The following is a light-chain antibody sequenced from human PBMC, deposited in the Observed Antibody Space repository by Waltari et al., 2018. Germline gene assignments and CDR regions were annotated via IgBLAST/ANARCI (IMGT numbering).Light chain of an antibody. CDR1: SCDVWPYNL. CDR3: CSYSGSSSRFV. CDR2: EVT. J-gene: IGLJ1*01. V-gene: IGLV2-23*02. Sequence: QSALTQPASVSGSPGQSITISCTGTSCDVWPYNLVSRYQQHPGKAPKLMIYEVTERPSRISSRFSGSKSVNTASLTISGLQAEDEADYFCCSYSGSSSRFVFGAGTKVTVL.